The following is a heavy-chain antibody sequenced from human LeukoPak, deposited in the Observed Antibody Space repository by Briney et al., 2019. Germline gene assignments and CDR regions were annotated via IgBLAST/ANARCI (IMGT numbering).Heavy chain of an antibody. Sequence: GGPLRLSCAASGFTFSSYAMSWVRQAPGKGLEWVSSISSSSSYIYYADSVKGRFTISRDNAKNSLYLQMNSLRAEDTAVYYCARGRRGSGSYPDAFDIWGQGTMVTVSS. CDR3: ARGRRGSGSYPDAFDI. CDR2: ISSSSSYI. J-gene: IGHJ3*02. CDR1: GFTFSSYA. V-gene: IGHV3-21*01. D-gene: IGHD3-10*01.